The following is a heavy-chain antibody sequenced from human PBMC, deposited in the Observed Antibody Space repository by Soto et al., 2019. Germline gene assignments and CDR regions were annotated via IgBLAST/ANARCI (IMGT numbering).Heavy chain of an antibody. Sequence: SQTLSLTCAISGDSVSSKSAAWNWIRQSASRGLEWLGRTYYRSKWYNEYAVSLKGRITINPDTSKNQFSLQLNSVTPEDTAVYYCARSGNAGAVDYWGQGTLVTVSS. V-gene: IGHV6-1*01. CDR1: GDSVSSKSAA. CDR2: TYYRSKWYN. J-gene: IGHJ4*02. CDR3: ARSGNAGAVDY. D-gene: IGHD1-26*01.